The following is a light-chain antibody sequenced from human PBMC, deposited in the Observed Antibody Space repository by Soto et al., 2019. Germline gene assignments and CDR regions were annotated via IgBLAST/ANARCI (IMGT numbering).Light chain of an antibody. J-gene: IGLJ1*01. Sequence: QSALTQPASVSGSPGQSITISCNGTSSDVGNYNLVSWYQHHPGKAPKLMIYEVSKRPSGVSNRFSGSKSGDTASLTISGLQAEDEADYYCCSYAGSNYVFGTGTKLTVL. CDR2: EVS. CDR1: SSDVGNYNL. CDR3: CSYAGSNYV. V-gene: IGLV2-23*02.